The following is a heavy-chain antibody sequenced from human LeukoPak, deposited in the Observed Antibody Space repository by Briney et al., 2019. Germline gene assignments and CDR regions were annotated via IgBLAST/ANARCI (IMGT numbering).Heavy chain of an antibody. Sequence: GASLKVSCKASGGTFSSYTISWVRQAPGQGLELMGRIIPILGIANYAQKFQGRVTITADKSTSTAYMELSSLRSEDTAVYYCARAKSNDGGYYRKHFDYWGQGTLVTVSS. CDR1: GGTFSSYT. CDR2: IIPILGIA. D-gene: IGHD3-22*01. CDR3: ARAKSNDGGYYRKHFDY. V-gene: IGHV1-69*02. J-gene: IGHJ4*02.